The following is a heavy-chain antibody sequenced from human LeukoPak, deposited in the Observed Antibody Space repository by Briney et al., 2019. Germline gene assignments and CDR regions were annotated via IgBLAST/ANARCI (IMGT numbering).Heavy chain of an antibody. CDR2: IYSSGST. D-gene: IGHD3-10*01. V-gene: IGHV4-4*07. CDR3: ARDPSSFGGRFDP. CDR1: GGSISSYY. Sequence: PSETLSLTCTVSGGSISSYYWNWIRQPAGKGLEWIGRIYSSGSTNSNPSLKSRVTMSVDTSKNQFSLKLSSVTAADTAVYYCARDPSSFGGRFDPWGQGTLVAVSS. J-gene: IGHJ5*02.